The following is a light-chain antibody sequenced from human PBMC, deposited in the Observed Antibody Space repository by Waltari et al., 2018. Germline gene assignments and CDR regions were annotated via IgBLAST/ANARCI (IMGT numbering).Light chain of an antibody. Sequence: EIVLTQSPGTLSLSPGESATIFCRASQSIGKYLVWYQQKPGQAPRLLIYGASTRATGIPDRFSGGGSGTDFSLSITRLEPEDFAVYYCQHYVRLPATFGQGTTVEI. CDR2: GAS. CDR3: QHYVRLPAT. J-gene: IGKJ1*01. V-gene: IGKV3-20*01. CDR1: QSIGKY.